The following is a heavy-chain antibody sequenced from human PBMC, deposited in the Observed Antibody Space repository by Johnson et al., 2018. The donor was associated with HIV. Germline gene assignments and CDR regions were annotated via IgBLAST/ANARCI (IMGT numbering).Heavy chain of an antibody. D-gene: IGHD6-19*01. J-gene: IGHJ3*02. CDR1: GFTVSSNY. CDR2: IYSGGKT. Sequence: EVQLVESGGGLVQPGGSLRLSCVASGFTVSSNYMSWVRQAPGKGLEWVSVIYSGGKTYYADSVKGRFTISRDNSKNTLYLQMNSLKAEDTAVYYCVSSGCQRCAFDIWGQGTMVTVSS. V-gene: IGHV3-66*01. CDR3: VSSGCQRCAFDI.